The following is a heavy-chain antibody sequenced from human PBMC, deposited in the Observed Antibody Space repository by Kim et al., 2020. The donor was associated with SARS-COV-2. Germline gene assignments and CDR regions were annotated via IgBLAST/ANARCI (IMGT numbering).Heavy chain of an antibody. Sequence: SETLSLTCAVSGDSISNRNWWSWVRQPPGKGLEWIGEIYHSGTTNYNPSLKSRVTMSLDKSRNQISLQLNSVTAADTAIYYCARSKPTTDDDYTLGYWGQGTPVTVSS. D-gene: IGHD4-17*01. J-gene: IGHJ4*02. CDR2: IYHSGTT. CDR3: ARSKPTTDDDYTLGY. V-gene: IGHV4-4*02. CDR1: GDSISNRNW.